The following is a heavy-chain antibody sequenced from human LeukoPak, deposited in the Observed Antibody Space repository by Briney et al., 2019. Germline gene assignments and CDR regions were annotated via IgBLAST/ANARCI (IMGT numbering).Heavy chain of an antibody. CDR2: IGTAGDT. Sequence: GGSLRLSCAASGFTFSSYDMHWVRQATGKGLEWVSAIGTAGDTYYPGSVKGRFTISRENAKNSLYLQMNSLRAGDTAVYYCARGRGDYVWGSYRSPDAFDIWGQGTMVTVSS. D-gene: IGHD3-16*02. CDR3: ARGRGDYVWGSYRSPDAFDI. V-gene: IGHV3-13*01. CDR1: GFTFSSYD. J-gene: IGHJ3*02.